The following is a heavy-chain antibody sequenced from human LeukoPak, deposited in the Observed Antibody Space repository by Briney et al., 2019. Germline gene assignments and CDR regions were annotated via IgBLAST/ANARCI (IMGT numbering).Heavy chain of an antibody. D-gene: IGHD6-6*01. CDR3: ARVNSSSSAFDY. J-gene: IGHJ4*02. CDR2: IYYSGST. Sequence: PSETLSLTCTVSGGSISSGGYYWSWIRQHPGKGLEWIGYIYYSGSTNYNPSLKSRVTISVDTSKNQFSLKLSSVTAADTAVYYCARVNSSSSAFDYWGQGTLVTVSS. V-gene: IGHV4-61*08. CDR1: GGSISSGGYY.